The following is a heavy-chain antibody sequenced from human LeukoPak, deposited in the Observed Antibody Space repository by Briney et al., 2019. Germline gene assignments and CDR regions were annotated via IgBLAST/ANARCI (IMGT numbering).Heavy chain of an antibody. J-gene: IGHJ3*02. V-gene: IGHV1-69*13. CDR2: TIPIFGTA. CDR1: GGTFSSYA. D-gene: IGHD3-22*01. CDR3: ASHLGGPYYYDSSGYYPFDI. Sequence: ASVKVSCKASGGTFSSYAISWVRQAPGQGLEWMGGTIPIFGTANYAQKFQGRVTITADESTSTAYMELSSLRSEDTAVYYCASHLGGPYYYDSSGYYPFDIWGQGTMVTVSS.